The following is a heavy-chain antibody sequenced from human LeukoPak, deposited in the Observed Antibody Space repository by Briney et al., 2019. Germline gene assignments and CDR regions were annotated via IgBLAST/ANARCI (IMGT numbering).Heavy chain of an antibody. CDR3: AKDGSTYYDRSGYYPFHD. V-gene: IGHV3-23*01. D-gene: IGHD3-22*01. CDR2: ISGIDSGA. CDR1: GFTFSSKA. J-gene: IGHJ4*02. Sequence: GGSLRLSCVASGFTFSSKAMSWVRPAPGKGLEWVATISGIDSGAYYADSVKGRFTISRDHSTNPLYLHMNSLRAEDTAVYYCAKDGSTYYDRSGYYPFHDWGQGALVTVSS.